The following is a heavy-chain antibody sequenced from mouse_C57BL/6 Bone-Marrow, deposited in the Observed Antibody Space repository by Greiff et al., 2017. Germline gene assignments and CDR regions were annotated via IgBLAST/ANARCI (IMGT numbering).Heavy chain of an antibody. V-gene: IGHV1-56*01. CDR2: IFPGSGST. CDR3: ARVGWLLPYCFDY. J-gene: IGHJ2*01. D-gene: IGHD2-3*01. CDR1: GYTFTSYW. Sequence: QVQLQQSGPELVRPGASVKISCKAPGYTFTSYWMQWVRQRPGQGLEWIGEIFPGSGSTYYNEKFKGKATLTVDTSSSTAYMQLSSLTSEDSAVYFCARVGWLLPYCFDYWGQGTTLTVSS.